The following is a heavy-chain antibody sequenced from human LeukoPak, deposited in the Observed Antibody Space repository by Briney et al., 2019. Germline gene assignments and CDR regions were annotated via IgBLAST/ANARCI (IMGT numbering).Heavy chain of an antibody. D-gene: IGHD3-10*01. Sequence: SQTLSLTCTVSGGSISSGDYYWSWIRQPPGKGLEWIACISYSGSTYYNPSLKSRVTISLDTSKFQFSLRLNSVTAADTAVYYCARADPNASGYFYRFNWFDPWGQGTLVTVSS. V-gene: IGHV4-30-4*01. CDR2: ISYSGST. CDR3: ARADPNASGYFYRFNWFDP. J-gene: IGHJ5*02. CDR1: GGSISSGDYY.